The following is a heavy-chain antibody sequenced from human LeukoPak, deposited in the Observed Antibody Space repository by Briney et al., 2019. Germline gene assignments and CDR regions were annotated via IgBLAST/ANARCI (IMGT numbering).Heavy chain of an antibody. CDR1: GFTFSSYE. Sequence: GGSLRLSCAASGFTFSSYEMNWVRQAPGKGLEWVSYISSSGSTIYYAHSVKGRFTISRDNAKNSLYLQMNSLRAEDTAVYYCARGPITMVRGAPPNWFDPWGQGTLVTVSS. D-gene: IGHD3-10*01. CDR2: ISSSGSTI. CDR3: ARGPITMVRGAPPNWFDP. J-gene: IGHJ5*02. V-gene: IGHV3-48*03.